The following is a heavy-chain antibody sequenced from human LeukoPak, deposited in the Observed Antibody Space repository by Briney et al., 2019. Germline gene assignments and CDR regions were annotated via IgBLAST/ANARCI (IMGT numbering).Heavy chain of an antibody. CDR1: GFTFSSYG. CDR3: AKYRLDEYYFDY. J-gene: IGHJ4*02. CDR2: IWYDGSNK. V-gene: IGHV3-33*06. Sequence: GGSLRLSCAASGFTFSSYGMHWVRQAPGKGLEWVAVIWYDGSNKYYADSVKGRFTISRDNSKNTLYLQMNSLRAEDTAVDYCAKYRLDEYYFDYWGQGTLVTVSS. D-gene: IGHD1-1*01.